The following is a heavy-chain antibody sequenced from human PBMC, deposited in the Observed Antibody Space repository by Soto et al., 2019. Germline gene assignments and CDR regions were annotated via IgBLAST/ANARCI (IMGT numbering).Heavy chain of an antibody. CDR3: ARQYSTSLLDY. Sequence: PSETLSLTCTVSGGSLNGFSGYWGWVRQPPGKGLEWIGSIYYSGSTYYNPSLKSRVTISVDTSKKQFSLKLTSMTAADTAVYFCARQYSTSLLDYWGQGALVTVSS. D-gene: IGHD2-2*01. CDR2: IYYSGST. J-gene: IGHJ4*02. CDR1: GGSLNGFSGY. V-gene: IGHV4-39*01.